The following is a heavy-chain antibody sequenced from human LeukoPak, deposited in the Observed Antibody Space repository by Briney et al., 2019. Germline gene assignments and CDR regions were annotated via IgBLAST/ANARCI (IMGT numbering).Heavy chain of an antibody. V-gene: IGHV3-7*01. J-gene: IGHJ6*03. D-gene: IGHD2-15*01. CDR3: ARVLRSFDGYMDV. Sequence: GGSLRLSCAASGFTFSSYWMSWVRQAPGKGLEWAANIKQDGSEKYYVDSVKGRFTISRDNAKNSLYLQMNSLRAEDTAVYYCARVLRSFDGYMDVWGKGTTVTVSS. CDR2: IKQDGSEK. CDR1: GFTFSSYW.